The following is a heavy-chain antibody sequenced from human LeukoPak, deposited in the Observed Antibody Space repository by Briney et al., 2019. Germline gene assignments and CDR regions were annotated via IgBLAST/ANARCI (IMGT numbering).Heavy chain of an antibody. Sequence: GRSLRLSCAASGFTFDDYAMHWVRQAPGKGLEWVSGTSWNSGSIGYADSVKGRFTISRDNAKNSLYLQMNSLRAEDTALYYCAKGTVAATPFLVTWFDPWGQGTLVTVSS. CDR2: TSWNSGSI. CDR1: GFTFDDYA. J-gene: IGHJ5*02. V-gene: IGHV3-9*01. CDR3: AKGTVAATPFLVTWFDP. D-gene: IGHD2-15*01.